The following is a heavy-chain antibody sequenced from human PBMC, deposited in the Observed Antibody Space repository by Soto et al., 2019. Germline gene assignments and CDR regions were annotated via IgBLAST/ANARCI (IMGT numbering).Heavy chain of an antibody. Sequence: PSETLSLTCNVSGGSIKSSSYYWGWVRQPPGKGLEWIGSIFYSGSTYYKPSLKSRVTMSVDTSRDQFSLKLYSVTAADTAVYYCARHEAPGGLRFQLFDYRGQGALVTVSS. D-gene: IGHD5-12*01. V-gene: IGHV4-39*01. CDR1: GGSIKSSSYY. CDR2: IFYSGST. CDR3: ARHEAPGGLRFQLFDY. J-gene: IGHJ4*02.